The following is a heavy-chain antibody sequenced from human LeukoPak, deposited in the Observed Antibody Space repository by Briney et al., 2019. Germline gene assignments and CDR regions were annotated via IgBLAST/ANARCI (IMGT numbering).Heavy chain of an antibody. Sequence: GASVKVSCKASGYTFTGYYMHWVRQAPGQGLEWMGWINPNSGGTNYAQKFQGRVTMTRDTSISTAYMELSRLRSDDTAVYYCAREVVVVPAAMQNPRSIAVAGAYDYWGQETLVTVSS. CDR3: AREVVVVPAAMQNPRSIAVAGAYDY. J-gene: IGHJ4*02. V-gene: IGHV1-2*02. CDR2: INPNSGGT. CDR1: GYTFTGYY. D-gene: IGHD2-2*01.